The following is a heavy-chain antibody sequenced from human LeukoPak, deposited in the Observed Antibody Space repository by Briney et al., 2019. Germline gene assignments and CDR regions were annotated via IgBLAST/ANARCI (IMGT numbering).Heavy chain of an antibody. CDR3: AKSFSYGSGSNYVHFDY. J-gene: IGHJ4*02. V-gene: IGHV3-23*01. Sequence: GGSLRLSCAASGFTFSDFAMSWVRQAPGKGLEWVSSISVSGTTYYTDSVKGRFTISRDNSKNTLFLEMSSLRAEDTAVYSCAKSFSYGSGSNYVHFDYWGQGTLVTVSS. D-gene: IGHD3-10*01. CDR1: GFTFSDFA. CDR2: ISVSGTT.